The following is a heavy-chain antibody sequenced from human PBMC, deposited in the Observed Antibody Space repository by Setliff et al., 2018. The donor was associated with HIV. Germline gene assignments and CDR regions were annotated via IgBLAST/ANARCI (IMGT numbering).Heavy chain of an antibody. J-gene: IGHJ6*03. CDR1: GGSFSAYY. Sequence: SETLSLTCAVYGGSFSAYYWTWIRQPPGKGLEWIGEINHSGSTNYNPSLKSRVTISVDTSKNQFALKLRSVTAADTAIYYCARSDPDNGSGYFDYYSYYMDVWGRGTTVTVSS. CDR3: ARSDPDNGSGYFDYYSYYMDV. CDR2: INHSGST. D-gene: IGHD3-22*01. V-gene: IGHV4-34*01.